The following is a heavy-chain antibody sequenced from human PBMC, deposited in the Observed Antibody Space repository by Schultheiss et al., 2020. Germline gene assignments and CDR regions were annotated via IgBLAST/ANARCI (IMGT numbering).Heavy chain of an antibody. V-gene: IGHV3-21*04. J-gene: IGHJ4*02. Sequence: GESLKISCAASGFTFSSYGMHWVRQAPGKGLEWVSSISSSSSYIYYADSVKGRFTISRDNAKNSLYLQMNSLRAEDTAVYYCARDRDEGANLDYWGQGTLVTGSS. CDR1: GFTFSSYG. CDR2: ISSSSSYI. D-gene: IGHD3-16*01. CDR3: ARDRDEGANLDY.